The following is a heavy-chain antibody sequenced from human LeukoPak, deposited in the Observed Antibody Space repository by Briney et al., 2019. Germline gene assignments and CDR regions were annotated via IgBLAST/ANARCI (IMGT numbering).Heavy chain of an antibody. CDR1: GFTFSNYA. CDR2: INGNGVGT. J-gene: IGHJ4*02. Sequence: GGSLRLSCAASGFTFSNYAMSWVRQTPGKELEWVSAINGNGVGTFYAGSVEGRFTISRDNSKNTLYLQMSSLRAEDTAVYYCAKHPLAGGNFHYWGQGTLVTVSS. V-gene: IGHV3-23*01. D-gene: IGHD3-16*01. CDR3: AKHPLAGGNFHY.